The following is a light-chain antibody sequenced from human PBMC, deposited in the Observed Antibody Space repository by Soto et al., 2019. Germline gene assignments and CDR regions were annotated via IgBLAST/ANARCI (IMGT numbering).Light chain of an antibody. CDR2: KVS. Sequence: QSALTQPPSASGSPGQSVTISCTGTSSDVGDYGYVSWYQQHPGKAPKLMIYKVSKRPSGVPDRFSGSKSGNTASLTVSGLQAEDEADYYCSSYAGSLYVFGTGTKVTVL. V-gene: IGLV2-8*01. CDR1: SSDVGDYGY. J-gene: IGLJ1*01. CDR3: SSYAGSLYV.